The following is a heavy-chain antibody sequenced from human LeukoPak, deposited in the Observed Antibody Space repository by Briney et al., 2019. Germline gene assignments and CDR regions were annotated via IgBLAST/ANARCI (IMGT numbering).Heavy chain of an antibody. D-gene: IGHD3-9*01. J-gene: IGHJ4*02. CDR3: AADARTNDTTGRFTY. V-gene: IGHV1-69*13. Sequence: GASVKVSCKASGGTFSSYAISWVRQAPGQGLEWMGGTIPIFGTANYAQKFQGRVTITADESTSTAYMELSSLRSEDTAVYYCAADARTNDTTGRFTYWGQGTLVTVSS. CDR2: TIPIFGTA. CDR1: GGTFSSYA.